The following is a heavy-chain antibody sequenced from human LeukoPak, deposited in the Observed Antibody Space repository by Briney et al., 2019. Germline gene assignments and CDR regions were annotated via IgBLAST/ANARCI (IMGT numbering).Heavy chain of an antibody. CDR1: GGSISSGGYY. CDR3: ARGYSYGTFDY. D-gene: IGHD5-18*01. J-gene: IGHJ4*02. Sequence: ASETLSLTCTVSGGSISSGGYYWSWIRQPPGKGLEWIGYIYHSGSTYYNPSLKSRVTISVDRSKNQFSLKLSSVTAVDTAVYYCARGYSYGTFDYWGQGTLVTVSS. CDR2: IYHSGST. V-gene: IGHV4-30-2*01.